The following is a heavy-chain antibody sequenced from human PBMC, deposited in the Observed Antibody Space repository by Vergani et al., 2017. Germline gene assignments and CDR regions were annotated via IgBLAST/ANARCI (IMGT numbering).Heavy chain of an antibody. CDR3: ASDTHSGQRADR. CDR2: IHYSENT. J-gene: IGHJ4*01. CDR1: FDSIRNLY. D-gene: IGHD6-19*01. Sequence: QVQLQESGPGLVKSSETLSLTCSVSFDSIRNLYCNWIRQPPGKGLEWIGSIHYSENTNYNPSLKTRVTISVDTSKNHFSLTLTSVTAADTAVYYCASDTHSGQRADRWGQGILVTVTS. V-gene: IGHV4-59*11.